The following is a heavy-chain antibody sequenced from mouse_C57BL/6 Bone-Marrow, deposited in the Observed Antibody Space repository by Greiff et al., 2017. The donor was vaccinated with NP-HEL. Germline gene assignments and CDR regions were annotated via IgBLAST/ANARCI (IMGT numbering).Heavy chain of an antibody. Sequence: VQLQQSGAELVKPGASVKISCKASGYTFTDYYINWVKQRPGQGLEWLGKIGPGSGSTYYNEKFTGKATLTADKSSSTAYMQLSSLTSEYSAVYGCASSVLSLRDYYAMGYWGQGASVTFSS. CDR1: GYTFTDYY. J-gene: IGHJ4*01. V-gene: IGHV1-77*01. CDR3: ASSVLSLRDYYAMGY. CDR2: IGPGSGST. D-gene: IGHD1-1*02.